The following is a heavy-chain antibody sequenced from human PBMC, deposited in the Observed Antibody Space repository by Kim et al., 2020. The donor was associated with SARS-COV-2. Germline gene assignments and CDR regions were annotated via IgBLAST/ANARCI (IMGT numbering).Heavy chain of an antibody. CDR1: GGSISSYY. Sequence: SETLSLTCTVSGGSISSYYWSWIRQPPGKGLEWIGYIYYSGSTNYNPSLKSRVTISVDTSKNQFSLKLSSVTAADTAVYYCARGPVITMVRGVTRWGANWFDPWGQGTLVTVSS. CDR2: IYYSGST. D-gene: IGHD3-10*01. CDR3: ARGPVITMVRGVTRWGANWFDP. J-gene: IGHJ5*02. V-gene: IGHV4-59*01.